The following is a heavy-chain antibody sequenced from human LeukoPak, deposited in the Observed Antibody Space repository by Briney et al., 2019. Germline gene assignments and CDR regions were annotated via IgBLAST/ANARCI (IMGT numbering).Heavy chain of an antibody. CDR1: GGTFSSYA. CDR3: ARADYYGSGSYYNYFDY. V-gene: IGHV1-69*13. J-gene: IGHJ4*02. CDR2: IIPIFGTA. Sequence: SVKVSCKASGGTFSSYAISWVRQAPGQGLEWMGGIIPIFGTANYAQKFQGRVTITADESTSTAYMELSSLRSEDTAVYYCARADYYGSGSYYNYFDYWGQGTLVTVSS. D-gene: IGHD3-10*01.